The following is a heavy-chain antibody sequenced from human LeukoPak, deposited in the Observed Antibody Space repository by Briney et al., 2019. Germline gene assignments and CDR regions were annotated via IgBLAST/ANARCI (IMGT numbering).Heavy chain of an antibody. CDR2: ITGNTGNT. Sequence: GGSLRLSCAASGFTFSSYAMTWVRQPPGKGLEGVSSITGNTGNTYYADSVKGRFTISRDNSRNTLYLQMNSLRAEDTAVYYCAKRYSGSSGLYNFDYWGQGTLVTVSS. CDR3: AKRYSGSSGLYNFDY. J-gene: IGHJ4*02. V-gene: IGHV3-23*01. CDR1: GFTFSSYA. D-gene: IGHD1-26*01.